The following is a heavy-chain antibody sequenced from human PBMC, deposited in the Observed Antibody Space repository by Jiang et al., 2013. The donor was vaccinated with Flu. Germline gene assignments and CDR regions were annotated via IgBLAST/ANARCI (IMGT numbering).Heavy chain of an antibody. Sequence: PGGSLRLSCVASGFTFSSYAMSWVRQAPGKGQEWVSGISGGGDGTYYADSVKGRFTISRDNSKNTLFLQMNALRAEDTAVYYCAKLTDYFDSSGNFHYWGQGTLVTVSS. CDR2: ISGGGDGT. D-gene: IGHD3-22*01. J-gene: IGHJ4*02. CDR1: GFTFSSYA. V-gene: IGHV3-23*01. CDR3: AKLTDYFDSSGNFHY.